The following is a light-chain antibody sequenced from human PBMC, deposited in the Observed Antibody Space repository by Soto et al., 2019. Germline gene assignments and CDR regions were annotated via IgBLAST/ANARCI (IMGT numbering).Light chain of an antibody. CDR3: LQLNSYPLT. CDR1: QSVSSSY. V-gene: IGKV3D-7*01. Sequence: PGERVTLSCRASQSVSSSYLTWYQQKPGQAPRLLIYGASTRATGIPARFSGSGSGTEFTLTISSLQPEDFATYYCLQLNSYPLTFGGGTKVDIK. CDR2: GAS. J-gene: IGKJ4*01.